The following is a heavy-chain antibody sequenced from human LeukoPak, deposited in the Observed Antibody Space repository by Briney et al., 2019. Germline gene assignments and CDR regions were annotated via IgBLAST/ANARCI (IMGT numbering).Heavy chain of an antibody. J-gene: IGHJ4*02. CDR1: GGSFSGYY. D-gene: IGHD3-9*01. V-gene: IGHV4-34*01. Sequence: PSETLSLTCAVYGGSFSGYYWSWIRQPPGKGLEWIGEINHSGSTSYNPSLKSRATISIDTSKNQLSLKLSSVTAADTAVYYCARGNILSGYDFWGQGALVTVSS. CDR3: ARGNILSGYDF. CDR2: INHSGST.